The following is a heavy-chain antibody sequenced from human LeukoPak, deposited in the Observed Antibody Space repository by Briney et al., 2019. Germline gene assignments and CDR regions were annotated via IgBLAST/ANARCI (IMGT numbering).Heavy chain of an antibody. J-gene: IGHJ4*02. D-gene: IGHD6-19*01. CDR3: AKGIAVADLFDY. CDR1: GFTFSSYA. V-gene: IGHV3-23*01. CDR2: ISGSGGST. Sequence: GESLRLSCAASGFTFSSYAMSWVRQAPGKGLEWVSAISGSGGSTYYADSVKGRFTISRDNSKNTLYLQMNSLRAEDTAVYYCAKGIAVADLFDYWGQGTLVTVSS.